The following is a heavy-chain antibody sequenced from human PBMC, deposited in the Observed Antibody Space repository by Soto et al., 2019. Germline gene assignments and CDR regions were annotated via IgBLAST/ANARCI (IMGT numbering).Heavy chain of an antibody. Sequence: GGSLRLSYAASGFPFTRYSMNWVRQAAGKGLEWVSSISSTTNYIYYGDSMKGRFTISRDNAKNSLYLEMNSLRAEDTAVYYCARESEDLTSNFDYWGQGTLVTVSS. CDR2: ISSTTNYI. V-gene: IGHV3-21*06. CDR1: GFPFTRYS. CDR3: ARESEDLTSNFDY. J-gene: IGHJ4*02.